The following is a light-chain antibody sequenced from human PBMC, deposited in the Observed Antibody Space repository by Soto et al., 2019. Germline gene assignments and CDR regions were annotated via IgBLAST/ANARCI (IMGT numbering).Light chain of an antibody. CDR3: SSYTSSSTLI. J-gene: IGLJ1*01. CDR1: SRDAGDYNS. V-gene: IGLV2-14*03. Sequence: QSVLTQPASVSGSPGQSITISCTGTSRDAGDYNSVSWYQHHPGKAPKLMIYDVTNRPSGVSNRFSASKSGNTASLTISGLQAEDEADYYCSSYTSSSTLIFGTGTKVTVL. CDR2: DVT.